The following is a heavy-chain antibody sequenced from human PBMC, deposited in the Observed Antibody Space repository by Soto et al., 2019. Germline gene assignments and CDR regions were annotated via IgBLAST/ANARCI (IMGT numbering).Heavy chain of an antibody. J-gene: IGHJ4*02. CDR1: GFTFSTFA. CDR2: ISGSGDNT. Sequence: EVQLLESGGGLVQPGGSLRLSCAASGFTFSTFAMTWVRQAPGKGLEWVSAISGSGDNTYYADSVKGRFPMSRDNSKSTLYLQRNSLRGDDTAVYHCAKGRGVLFYFDQWGQGTLVTVSS. CDR3: AKGRGVLFYFDQ. D-gene: IGHD2-21*01. V-gene: IGHV3-23*01.